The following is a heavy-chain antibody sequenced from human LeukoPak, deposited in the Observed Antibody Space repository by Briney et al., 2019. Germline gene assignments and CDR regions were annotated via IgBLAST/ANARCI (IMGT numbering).Heavy chain of an antibody. CDR2: SNHFGST. CDR1: GESFSGYF. D-gene: IGHD5-12*01. Sequence: SETLSLTCAVSGESFSGYFWTWIRQPPGKGLEWIGESNHFGSTDYNPSLKSRVTISVDTSKKQFSLNVRSVTDADTAVYYCARAVATSYYYYYGMDVWGQGTTVTVSS. V-gene: IGHV4-34*01. CDR3: ARAVATSYYYYYGMDV. J-gene: IGHJ6*02.